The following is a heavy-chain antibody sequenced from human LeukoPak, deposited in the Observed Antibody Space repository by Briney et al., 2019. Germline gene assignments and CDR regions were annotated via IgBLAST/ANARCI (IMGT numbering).Heavy chain of an antibody. Sequence: PSETLSLTCTVSGGSISSSIYYWGWIRQPPGKGLEWIGSIYYSGSTYYNPSLESRVTISVDTSKNQFSLKLSSVTAADTAVYYCARRSIYYGSGSYTTPDYWGQGTLVTVSS. CDR2: IYYSGST. CDR3: ARRSIYYGSGSYTTPDY. V-gene: IGHV4-39*07. D-gene: IGHD3-10*01. CDR1: GGSISSSIYY. J-gene: IGHJ4*02.